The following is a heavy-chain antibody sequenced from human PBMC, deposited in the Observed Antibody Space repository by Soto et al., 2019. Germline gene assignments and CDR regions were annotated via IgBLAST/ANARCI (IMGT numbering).Heavy chain of an antibody. CDR2: INHSGST. CDR3: ARAGRGLADY. V-gene: IGHV4-34*01. Sequence: SETLSLTCAVYGGSFSGYYWSWIRQPPGKGLEWIGEINHSGSTNYNPSLKSRVTISVDASKNQFSLKLSSVTAADTAVYYCARAGRGLADYWGQGTLVTVSS. CDR1: GGSFSGYY. J-gene: IGHJ4*02. D-gene: IGHD3-10*01.